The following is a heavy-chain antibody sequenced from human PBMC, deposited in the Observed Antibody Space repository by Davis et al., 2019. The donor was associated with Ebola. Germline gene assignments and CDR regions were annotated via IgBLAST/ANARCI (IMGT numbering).Heavy chain of an antibody. CDR3: ATYCGGDNCYPRASFY. CDR2: INGNADNT. D-gene: IGHD2-21*02. J-gene: IGHJ4*02. Sequence: PGGSLRLSCGASGFPFSAYAMTWVRQAPGKGLEWVAVINGNADNTYYADSVKGRFTISRDNSKNTVYLQMNSLRAEDTALYYCATYCGGDNCYPRASFYWGQGTLVTVSS. CDR1: GFPFSAYA. V-gene: IGHV3-23*01.